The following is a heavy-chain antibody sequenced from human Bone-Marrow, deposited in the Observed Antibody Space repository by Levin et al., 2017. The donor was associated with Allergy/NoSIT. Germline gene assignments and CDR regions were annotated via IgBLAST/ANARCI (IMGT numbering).Heavy chain of an antibody. CDR3: ARSPAGTVITANWFDP. CDR2: ACYSGST. D-gene: IGHD4-17*01. CDR1: GGSISTTDYY. Sequence: ESLKISCPVSGGSISTTDYYWGWLRQTPGKGLEWIGGACYSGSTYYNPSLKSRVTTSLDTSKNQFSLRLSSVTAADTAVYYCARSPAGTVITANWFDPWGQGTLVTVSS. J-gene: IGHJ5*02. V-gene: IGHV4-39*07.